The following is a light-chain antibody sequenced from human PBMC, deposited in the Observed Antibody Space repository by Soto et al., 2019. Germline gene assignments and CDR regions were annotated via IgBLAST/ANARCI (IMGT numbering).Light chain of an antibody. CDR2: WAS. V-gene: IGKV4-1*01. J-gene: IGKJ4*01. Sequence: DIVITQSPSSLSVSLCERATINCKSIQSLLFSSNKKNYLAWYQQRPGQPPKLLIYWASSRESGVPDRFTGSGSGTDFTLSISSLQAEDVAVYYCQQFYSSPLTFGGGTKVDI. CDR1: QSLLFSSNKKNY. CDR3: QQFYSSPLT.